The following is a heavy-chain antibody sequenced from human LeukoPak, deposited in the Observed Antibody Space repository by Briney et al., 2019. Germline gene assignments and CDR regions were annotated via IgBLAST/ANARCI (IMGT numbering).Heavy chain of an antibody. V-gene: IGHV3-23*01. Sequence: GGSLRLSCAASGFTFSSYGMSWVRQAPGKGLEWVSAISDSGGSTYYADSVKGRFTISRDNSKNTLYLQMNSLRAEDTAVYYCAKRRGLELLYYYYMDVWGKGTTVTVSS. D-gene: IGHD1-7*01. CDR2: ISDSGGST. CDR3: AKRRGLELLYYYYMDV. J-gene: IGHJ6*03. CDR1: GFTFSSYG.